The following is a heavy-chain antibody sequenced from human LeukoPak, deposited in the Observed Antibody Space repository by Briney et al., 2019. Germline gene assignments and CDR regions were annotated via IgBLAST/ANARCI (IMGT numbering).Heavy chain of an antibody. D-gene: IGHD2-2*01. J-gene: IGHJ6*04. CDR2: IIPIFGTA. Sequence: SVKVSCKASGGTFSSYAISWVRQAPGQGLEWMGGIIPIFGTANYAQKFQGRVTITADESTSTAYMELSSLRSEDTAVYYCARDRMKKLGHCSSTSCYGMGVWGKGTTVTVSS. CDR3: ARDRMKKLGHCSSTSCYGMGV. CDR1: GGTFSSYA. V-gene: IGHV1-69*13.